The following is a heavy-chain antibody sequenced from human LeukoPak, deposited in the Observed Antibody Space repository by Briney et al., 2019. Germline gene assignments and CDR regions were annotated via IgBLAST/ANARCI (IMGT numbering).Heavy chain of an antibody. CDR2: ISAYNGNT. J-gene: IGHJ5*02. CDR3: ARGGGLVPGTWFDP. D-gene: IGHD6-19*01. V-gene: IGHV1-18*01. CDR1: GYTFTNFG. Sequence: ASVKVSCKASGYTFTNFGISWVRQAPGQGLEWMGWISAYNGNTNYAQEFQGRVTTTTDASTSTAYLELRSLRSDDTAVYYCARGGGLVPGTWFDPWGQGTLVTVSS.